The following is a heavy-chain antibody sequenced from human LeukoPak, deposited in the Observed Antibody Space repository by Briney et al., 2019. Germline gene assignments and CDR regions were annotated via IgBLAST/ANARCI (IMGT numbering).Heavy chain of an antibody. CDR3: AKPGAVAGSYYFDY. CDR1: GFTFSSYA. D-gene: IGHD6-19*01. Sequence: GGSLRLSCVASGFTFSSYAMSWVRQAPGKGLEWVSVVSGSGITTYYADSVKGRFTISRDNSKNTLYLQMNSLRAEDTAVYYCAKPGAVAGSYYFDYWGQGTLVTVSS. CDR2: VSGSGITT. V-gene: IGHV3-23*01. J-gene: IGHJ4*02.